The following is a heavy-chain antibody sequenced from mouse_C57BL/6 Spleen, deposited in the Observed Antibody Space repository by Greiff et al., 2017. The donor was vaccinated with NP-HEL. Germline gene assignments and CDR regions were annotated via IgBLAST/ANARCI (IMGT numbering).Heavy chain of an antibody. J-gene: IGHJ2*01. Sequence: VQLKESGPGLVQPSQSLSITCTVSGFSFTSYGVHWVRQSPGKGLEWLGVIWRGGSTAYNAAFMSSLSITKDNSNGQVFFKMNSLQADDTARCDRAKKRGSSDAGDYLDYWGQGTTLTVSS. CDR3: AKKRGSSDAGDYLDY. CDR2: IWRGGST. V-gene: IGHV2-5*01. CDR1: GFSFTSYG. D-gene: IGHD1-1*01.